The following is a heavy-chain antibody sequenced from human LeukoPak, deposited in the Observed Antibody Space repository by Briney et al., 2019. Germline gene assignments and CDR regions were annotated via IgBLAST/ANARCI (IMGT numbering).Heavy chain of an antibody. Sequence: SVKVSCKASGGTFGSYAISWVRQAPGQGLEWMGRIIPIFGTANYAQKFQGRVTITTDESTSTAYMELSSLRSEDTAVYYCARESLPAAINYYYYMDVWGKGTTVTVSS. CDR3: ARESLPAAINYYYYMDV. D-gene: IGHD2-2*01. CDR1: GGTFGSYA. V-gene: IGHV1-69*05. CDR2: IIPIFGTA. J-gene: IGHJ6*03.